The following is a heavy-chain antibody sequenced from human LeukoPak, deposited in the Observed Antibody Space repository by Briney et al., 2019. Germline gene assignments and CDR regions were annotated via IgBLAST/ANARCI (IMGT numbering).Heavy chain of an antibody. V-gene: IGHV1-69*05. J-gene: IGHJ5*02. D-gene: IGHD2-2*01. CDR3: ARGPPRGYCSSTSCYFPFDP. CDR2: IIPIFGTA. CDR1: GGTFSSYA. Sequence: ASVKVSCKASGGTFSSYAISWVRQAPGQGLEWMGGIIPIFGTASYAQKFQGRVTITTDESTSTAYMELSSLRSEDTAVYYCARGPPRGYCSSTSCYFPFDPWGQGTLVTVSS.